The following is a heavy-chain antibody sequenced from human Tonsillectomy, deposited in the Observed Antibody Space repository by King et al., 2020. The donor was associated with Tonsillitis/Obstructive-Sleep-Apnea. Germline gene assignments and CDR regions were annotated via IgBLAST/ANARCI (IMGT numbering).Heavy chain of an antibody. CDR3: ARASYYYDSMKY. J-gene: IGHJ4*02. CDR1: GGSISSYY. D-gene: IGHD3-22*01. V-gene: IGHV4-59*01. CDR2: IYYIGST. Sequence: VQLQESGPGLVKPSETLSLTCTVSGGSISSYYWSWIRQPPGKGLEWIGYIYYIGSTNNNPSLKSRVTISVDTSKNQFSLKLSSVTAADTAVYYCARASYYYDSMKYWGQGTLVTVSS.